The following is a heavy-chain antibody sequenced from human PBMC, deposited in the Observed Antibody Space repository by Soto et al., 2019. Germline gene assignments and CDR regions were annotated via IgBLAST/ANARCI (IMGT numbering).Heavy chain of an antibody. CDR2: SWYDGSYD. J-gene: IGHJ4*02. CDR3: AKDWVSFSYGPVDS. D-gene: IGHD3-16*01. CDR1: GFPFSDYA. V-gene: IGHV3-33*06. Sequence: GGSLRLSCAVSGFPFSDYAMHWVRQAPGKGLEWVAISWYDGSYDFYADSVQGRFIVSRNNSNNRLYLQMNSLRVDDTAIYYCAKDWVSFSYGPVDSWGQGTLVTVSS.